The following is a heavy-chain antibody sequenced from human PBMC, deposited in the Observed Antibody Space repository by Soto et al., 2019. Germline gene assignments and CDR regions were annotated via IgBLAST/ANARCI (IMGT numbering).Heavy chain of an antibody. J-gene: IGHJ6*02. Sequence: QVQLVESGGGVVQPGRSLRLSCAASGFTFSSYGMHWVRQAPGKGLEWVAVISYDGSNKYYADSVKGRFTISRDNSKNTLDLQMNSLRAEETAVYYCAKSIPSPYYYYGMDVWGQGTTVTVSS. CDR1: GFTFSSYG. CDR3: AKSIPSPYYYYGMDV. CDR2: ISYDGSNK. V-gene: IGHV3-30*18. D-gene: IGHD2-21*01.